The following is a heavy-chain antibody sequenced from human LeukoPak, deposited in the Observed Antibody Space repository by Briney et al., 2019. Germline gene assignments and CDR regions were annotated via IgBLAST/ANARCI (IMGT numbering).Heavy chain of an antibody. J-gene: IGHJ4*02. D-gene: IGHD4-23*01. CDR2: IYYSGST. CDR1: GGSISSSSYY. V-gene: IGHV4-39*07. CDR3: ARVYASTVVTPIDY. Sequence: ETLHLTCTVSGGSISSSSYYWGWIRQPPGKGLGWIGSIYYSGSTYYNPSLKSRVTISVDTSKNQFSLELSSVTAADTAVYYCARVYASTVVTPIDYWGQGTLVTVSS.